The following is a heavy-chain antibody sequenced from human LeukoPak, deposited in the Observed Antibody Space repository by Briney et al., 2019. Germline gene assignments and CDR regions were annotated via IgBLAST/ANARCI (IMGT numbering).Heavy chain of an antibody. D-gene: IGHD3-3*01. J-gene: IGHJ4*02. Sequence: GGSLRLSCAPSRFDLSAYTMTWVRQAPGKGLEWVSSISSSSVYIFYADSLKGRFTISRDNAKNSLYLQMNSLRAEDTAVYYCAKNRPSFGVVDYWGQGTLVTVSS. CDR3: AKNRPSFGVVDY. CDR2: ISSSSVYI. CDR1: RFDLSAYT. V-gene: IGHV3-21*04.